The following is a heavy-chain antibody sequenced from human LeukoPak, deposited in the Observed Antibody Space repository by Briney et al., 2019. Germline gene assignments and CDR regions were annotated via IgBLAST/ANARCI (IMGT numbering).Heavy chain of an antibody. CDR3: ARHPYYDFWSGYFYWFDP. V-gene: IGHV4-39*01. CDR1: GGSISSYY. Sequence: SETLSLTCTVSGGSISSYYWGWIRQPPGKGLEWIGSIYYSGSTYYNPSLKSRVTISVDTSKNQFSLKLSSVTAADTAVYYCARHPYYDFWSGYFYWFDPWGQGTLVTVSS. CDR2: IYYSGST. J-gene: IGHJ5*02. D-gene: IGHD3-3*01.